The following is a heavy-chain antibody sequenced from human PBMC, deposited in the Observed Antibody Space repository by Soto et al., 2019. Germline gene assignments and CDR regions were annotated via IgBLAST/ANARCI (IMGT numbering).Heavy chain of an antibody. CDR2: ISANNGKA. J-gene: IGHJ4*02. V-gene: IGHV1-18*01. Sequence: ASVKVSCKASGYTFTSYGISWVRQAPGQGLEWMGGISANNGKANYAQKLQGRVTMTTDESTSTAYMELSSLRSEDTAVYYCARGATIFGVVITYGYFDYWGQGTLVTVSS. D-gene: IGHD3-3*01. CDR1: GYTFTSYG. CDR3: ARGATIFGVVITYGYFDY.